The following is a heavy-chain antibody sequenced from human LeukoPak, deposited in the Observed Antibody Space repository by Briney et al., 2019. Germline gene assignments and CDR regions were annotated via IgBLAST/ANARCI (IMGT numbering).Heavy chain of an antibody. CDR1: GFTFSSYA. CDR2: ISYDGSNK. D-gene: IGHD2-15*01. CDR3: AADHYLAYYSGGGCYAGLDP. V-gene: IGHV3-30*04. Sequence: PGGSLRLSCAASGFTFSSYAMHWVRQAPGKGLEWVAVISYDGSNKYYADSVKGRFTISRDNSKNTLYLQMNSLRAEDTAVYYCAADHYLAYYSGGGCYAGLDPWGQETLVTVSS. J-gene: IGHJ5*02.